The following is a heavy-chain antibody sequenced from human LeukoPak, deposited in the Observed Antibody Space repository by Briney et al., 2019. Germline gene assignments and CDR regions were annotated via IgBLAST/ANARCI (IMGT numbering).Heavy chain of an antibody. Sequence: GGSLRLSCAASGFDFSIYRMNWVRQAPGKGLEWVSSISSSSTYIYYTDSVKGRFTISRDNAKNSLYLQMKDLRAEDTALYYCARDFLSDENQLRLAAPCDYWGQGTLVTVSS. V-gene: IGHV3-21*01. J-gene: IGHJ4*02. CDR3: ARDFLSDENQLRLAAPCDY. CDR1: GFDFSIYR. D-gene: IGHD2-15*01. CDR2: ISSSSTYI.